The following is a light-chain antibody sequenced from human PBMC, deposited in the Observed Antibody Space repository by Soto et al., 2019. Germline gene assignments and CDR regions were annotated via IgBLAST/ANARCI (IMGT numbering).Light chain of an antibody. CDR3: QKYGSPKLT. J-gene: IGKJ4*01. Sequence: EIVLTQSPGTLSLSPGERATLSCRASQSVSSSYLAWYQQKPGQAPRLLIYGASSRATGIPDRFSGSGSGTDFTLTISRLEPEDFAVYYCQKYGSPKLTFGGGTKVEI. V-gene: IGKV3-20*01. CDR2: GAS. CDR1: QSVSSSY.